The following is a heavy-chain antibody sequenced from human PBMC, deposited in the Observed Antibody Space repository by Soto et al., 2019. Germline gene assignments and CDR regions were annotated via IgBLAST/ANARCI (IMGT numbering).Heavy chain of an antibody. Sequence: SETLSLTCTVSGGSITTGGYYWSWIRQLPGKGLEWIGHRYYSESTYYNPSLKSRVSISLDTSKNQFSLKLSFVTAADTAMYYCARTKCSGGSCYSWSLDYWGQGAPVTVSS. CDR2: RYYSEST. D-gene: IGHD2-15*01. CDR3: ARTKCSGGSCYSWSLDY. J-gene: IGHJ4*02. CDR1: GGSITTGGYY. V-gene: IGHV4-31*03.